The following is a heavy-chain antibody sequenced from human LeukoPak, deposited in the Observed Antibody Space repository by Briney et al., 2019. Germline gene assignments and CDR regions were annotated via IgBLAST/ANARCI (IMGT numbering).Heavy chain of an antibody. V-gene: IGHV4-59*01. Sequence: PSETLSLTCTVSGGSISSYYWSWIRQPPGKGLEWIGFIYYSGSTNYNPSHKGRATISVDTSKNQFSLKLSSVTAADTAVYYCARAGYSYGYKSEYYYYGMDVWGQGTTVTVSS. CDR2: IYYSGST. CDR1: GGSISSYY. J-gene: IGHJ6*02. CDR3: ARAGYSYGYKSEYYYYGMDV. D-gene: IGHD5-18*01.